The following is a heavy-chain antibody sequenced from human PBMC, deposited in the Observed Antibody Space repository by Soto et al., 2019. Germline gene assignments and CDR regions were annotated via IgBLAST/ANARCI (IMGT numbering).Heavy chain of an antibody. CDR3: ARSSDFWSGSFDY. CDR1: GYRFTGYY. D-gene: IGHD3-3*01. V-gene: IGHV1-2*02. J-gene: IGHJ4*02. CDR2: MNPNSGGP. Sequence: GASVKVSCKAFGYRFTGYYMHWVRQAPGQGLEWMGWMNPNSGGPVYAQKFQGRVTFTRDTSISTAYMELTRLTSVDTALYFCARSSDFWSGSFDYWGQGTLVTVSS.